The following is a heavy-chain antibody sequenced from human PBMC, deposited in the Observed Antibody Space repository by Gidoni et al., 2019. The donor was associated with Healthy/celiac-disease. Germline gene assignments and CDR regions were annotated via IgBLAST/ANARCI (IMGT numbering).Heavy chain of an antibody. V-gene: IGHV3-30*18. CDR1: GFTFSSSG. J-gene: IGHJ4*02. CDR2: ISYDGSNK. D-gene: IGHD3-10*01. Sequence: QVQLVESGGGVVQPGRSLRLSCAASGFTFSSSGMHWVRQAPGKGLEWVAVISYDGSNKYYADSVKGRFTISRDNSKNTLYLQMNSLRAEDTAVYYCAKERGYYGSGSYPFDYWGQGTLVTVSS. CDR3: AKERGYYGSGSYPFDY.